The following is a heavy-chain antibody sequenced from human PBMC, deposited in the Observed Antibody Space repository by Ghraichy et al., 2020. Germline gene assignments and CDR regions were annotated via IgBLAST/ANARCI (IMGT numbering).Heavy chain of an antibody. Sequence: LSLTCAASGFTFRSYWMTWVRQAPGKGLEWVANIKQDGSEKNYVDSVKGRFTISRDNAKNSLYLQMNSLRAEDTAVYYCARERYMDVWGKGTTVTVSS. CDR2: IKQDGSEK. J-gene: IGHJ6*03. V-gene: IGHV3-7*01. CDR3: ARERYMDV. CDR1: GFTFRSYW.